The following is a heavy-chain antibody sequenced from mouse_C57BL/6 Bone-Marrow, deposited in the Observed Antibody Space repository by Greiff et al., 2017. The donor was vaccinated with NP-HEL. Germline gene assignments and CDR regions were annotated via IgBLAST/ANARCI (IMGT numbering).Heavy chain of an antibody. Sequence: QVQLKQSGAELVRPGASVKLSCKASGYTFTDYYINWVKQRPGQGLEWIARIYPGSGNTYYNEKFKGKATLTAEKSSSTAYMQLSSLTSEDSAVYFCARGRHFLYYYAMDYWGQGTSVTVSS. J-gene: IGHJ4*01. D-gene: IGHD3-2*01. CDR3: ARGRHFLYYYAMDY. V-gene: IGHV1-76*01. CDR1: GYTFTDYY. CDR2: IYPGSGNT.